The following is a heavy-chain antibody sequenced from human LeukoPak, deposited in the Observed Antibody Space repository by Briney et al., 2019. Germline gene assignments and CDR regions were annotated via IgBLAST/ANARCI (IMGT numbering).Heavy chain of an antibody. V-gene: IGHV1-2*02. CDR2: INPNSGGT. J-gene: IGHJ3*02. CDR3: ACWNDDQDAFDI. D-gene: IGHD1-1*01. Sequence: GASVKVSCKASGYTFTGYHMHWVRQAPGQGLEWMGWINPNSGGTNYAQKFQGRVTMTRDTSISTAYMELSRLRSDDTAVYYCACWNDDQDAFDIWGQGTMVTVSS. CDR1: GYTFTGYH.